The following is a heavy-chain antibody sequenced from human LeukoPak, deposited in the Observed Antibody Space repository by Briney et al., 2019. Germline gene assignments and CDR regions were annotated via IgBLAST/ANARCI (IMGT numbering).Heavy chain of an antibody. CDR1: GFTVSSNS. Sequence: PGGSLRLSCTVSGFTVSSNSMSWVRQAPGKGLEWVSFIYSGGSTYYADSVKGRFTISRDNSKNTLYLQMNSLRAEDTAVYYCATEPTYDSSGYRDYWGQGTLVTVSS. CDR3: ATEPTYDSSGYRDY. V-gene: IGHV3-53*01. CDR2: IYSGGST. J-gene: IGHJ4*02. D-gene: IGHD3-22*01.